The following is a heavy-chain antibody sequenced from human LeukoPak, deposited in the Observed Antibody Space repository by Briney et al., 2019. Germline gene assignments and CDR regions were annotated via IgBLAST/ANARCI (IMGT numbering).Heavy chain of an antibody. CDR1: GFTFSSYS. CDR3: ARALRSGSYVYYYYYYMDV. V-gene: IGHV3-48*01. CDR2: ISSSSSTI. D-gene: IGHD1-26*01. J-gene: IGHJ6*03. Sequence: GGSLRLSCAASGFTFSSYSMNWVRQAPGKGLEWVSYISSSSSTIYYADSVKGRFTISRDNAKNSLYLQMNSLRAEDTAVYYCARALRSGSYVYYYYYYMDVWGKGTTVTISS.